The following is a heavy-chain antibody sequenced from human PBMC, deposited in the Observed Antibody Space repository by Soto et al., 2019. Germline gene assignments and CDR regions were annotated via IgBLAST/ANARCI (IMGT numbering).Heavy chain of an antibody. CDR3: AKDRTVGATTGNFDY. D-gene: IGHD1-26*01. V-gene: IGHV3-66*01. J-gene: IGHJ4*02. Sequence: PGGSLRLSCAASGFTVSSNYMSWVRQAPGKGLEWVSVIYSGGSTYYADSVKGRFTISRDNSKNTLYLQMNSLRAEDTAVYYCAKDRTVGATTGNFDYWGQGTLVTVSS. CDR1: GFTVSSNY. CDR2: IYSGGST.